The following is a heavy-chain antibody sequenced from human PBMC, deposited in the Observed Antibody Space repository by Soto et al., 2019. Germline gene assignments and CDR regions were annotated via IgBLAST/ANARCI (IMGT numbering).Heavy chain of an antibody. Sequence: EVQLVESGGGLVQPGGSLRLSCAASGFTFSSYSMNWVRQAPGKGLEWVSYISSSSSTIYYADSVKGRFTISRDNAKNSLYLQMNRLRDEDTAVYYCAREARIYDYGMDVWGQGTTVTVSS. V-gene: IGHV3-48*02. CDR3: AREARIYDYGMDV. CDR2: ISSSSSTI. CDR1: GFTFSSYS. D-gene: IGHD6-6*01. J-gene: IGHJ6*02.